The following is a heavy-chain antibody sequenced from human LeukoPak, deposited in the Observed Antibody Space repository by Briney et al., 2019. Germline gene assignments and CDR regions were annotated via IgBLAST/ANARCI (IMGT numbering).Heavy chain of an antibody. J-gene: IGHJ4*02. CDR3: ARALYSVSEVDS. CDR1: GGSISSHY. D-gene: IGHD5/OR15-5a*01. CDR2: VYYSGNT. Sequence: PSETLSLTCTVSGGSISSHYWSWIRQPPGTGLEWIWYVYYSGNTKYNPSLKSRVTISVDTSKNQFSLKLSSVTAADTAVYYCARALYSVSEVDSWGQGTLVTVSS. V-gene: IGHV4-59*11.